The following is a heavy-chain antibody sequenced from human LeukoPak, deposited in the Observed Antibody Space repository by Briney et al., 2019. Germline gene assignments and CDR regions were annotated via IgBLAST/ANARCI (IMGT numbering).Heavy chain of an antibody. V-gene: IGHV4-61*02. CDR3: ATGLKNVDTAMVTFDX. D-gene: IGHD5-18*01. J-gene: IGHJ4*02. CDR2: IYTGGST. Sequence: SETLSLTCTVAGGSISSGSYYWSWIRQPAGKGLEWIGRIYTGGSTNYNPSLKSRVTISVDTPKNQFSLKLSSVTAADTAVYYCATGLKNVDTAMVTFDXXGQGTLVTVSS. CDR1: GGSISSGSYY.